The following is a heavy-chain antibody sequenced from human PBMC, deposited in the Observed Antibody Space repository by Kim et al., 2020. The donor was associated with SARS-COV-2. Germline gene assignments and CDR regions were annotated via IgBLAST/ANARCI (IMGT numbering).Heavy chain of an antibody. Sequence: GESLKISCKGSGYSFTTYWIGWVRQMPGKGLEWMGIIYPGDSDTRHSPSFQGQVTISADKSISTAYLQWSSLKASDTAMYYCARRGYCSGGSCHSHAFDIWGQGTMVTVSS. CDR3: ARRGYCSGGSCHSHAFDI. D-gene: IGHD2-15*01. J-gene: IGHJ3*02. CDR2: IYPGDSDT. CDR1: GYSFTTYW. V-gene: IGHV5-51*01.